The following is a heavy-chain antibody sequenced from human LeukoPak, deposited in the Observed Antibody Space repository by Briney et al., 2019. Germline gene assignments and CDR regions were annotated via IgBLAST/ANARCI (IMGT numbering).Heavy chain of an antibody. D-gene: IGHD1-26*01. CDR1: GFTFSSYD. J-gene: IGHJ4*02. Sequence: GGSLRLSCAPSGFTFSSYDMHWAPQATGKGLEWVSAIGTAGDTYYPGSVKGRFTISRENAKHSLYLQMNSLRAGDTAVYYCARGSGSYPYYFDYWGQGTLVTVSS. CDR2: IGTAGDT. V-gene: IGHV3-13*01. CDR3: ARGSGSYPYYFDY.